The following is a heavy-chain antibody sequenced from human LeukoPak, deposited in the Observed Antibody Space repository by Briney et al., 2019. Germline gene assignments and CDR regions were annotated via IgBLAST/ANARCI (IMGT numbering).Heavy chain of an antibody. J-gene: IGHJ4*03. Sequence: SETLSLTCTVSGGSISSSNYYWGWIRQPPGKGLEWIATIYYSGSTYYNPSLKSRVTISVDTSKNQFSLNLSSMTAADTAVYYCARRLHYGSGSYYQFDYWCHGTLVTVSS. D-gene: IGHD3-10*01. CDR3: ARRLHYGSGSYYQFDY. V-gene: IGHV4-39*01. CDR2: IYYSGST. CDR1: GGSISSSNYY.